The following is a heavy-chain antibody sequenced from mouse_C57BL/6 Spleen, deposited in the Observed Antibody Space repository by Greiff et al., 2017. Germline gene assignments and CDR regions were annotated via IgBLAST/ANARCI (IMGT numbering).Heavy chain of an antibody. CDR3: ARMVTTRYFDV. CDR1: GFTFSDYG. V-gene: IGHV5-17*01. J-gene: IGHJ1*03. D-gene: IGHD2-2*01. Sequence: DVHLVESGGGLVKPGGSLKLSCAASGFTFSDYGMHWVRQAPEKGLEWVAYISSGSSTIYYADTVKGRFTISRDNAKNTLFLQMTSLRSEDTAMYYCARMVTTRYFDVWGTGTTVTVSS. CDR2: ISSGSSTI.